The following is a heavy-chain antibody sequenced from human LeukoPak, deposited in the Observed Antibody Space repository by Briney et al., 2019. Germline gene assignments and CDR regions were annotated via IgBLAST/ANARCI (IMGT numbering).Heavy chain of an antibody. CDR1: GGSISGYY. CDR3: ARRGIGTARRALDY. V-gene: IGHV4-39*01. Sequence: SETLSLTCSVSGGSISGYYWTWIRQPPGKGLEWIGSTYYSGSTYYNPSLKSRVTISVDTSKNQFSLKLSSVTAADTAVYYCARRGIGTARRALDYWGQGTLVTVSS. J-gene: IGHJ4*02. CDR2: TYYSGST. D-gene: IGHD6-6*01.